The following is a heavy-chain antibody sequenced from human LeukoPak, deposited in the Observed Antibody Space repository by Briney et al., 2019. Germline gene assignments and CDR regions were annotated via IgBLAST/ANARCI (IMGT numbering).Heavy chain of an antibody. CDR2: FYTSGST. CDR1: GGSISSGSYS. CDR3: AREVIAAHNWFDP. J-gene: IGHJ5*02. V-gene: IGHV4-61*02. Sequence: PSETLSLTCTVSGGSISSGSYSWSWIRQPAGKGLEWIGRFYTSGSTNYNPSLKSRVAISVDTSKNQFSLKLSSVTAADTAVYYCAREVIAAHNWFDPWGQGTLVTVSS. D-gene: IGHD6-6*01.